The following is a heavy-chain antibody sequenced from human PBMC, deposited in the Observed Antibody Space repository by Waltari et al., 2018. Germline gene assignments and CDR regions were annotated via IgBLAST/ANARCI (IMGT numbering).Heavy chain of an antibody. Sequence: EVQLVESGGVVVQPGGSLGLSCAASGFTFDDYTMHWVRQAPGKGLEWVSLISWDVGSTYYADSVKGRFTISRDNSKNSLYLQMNSLRTEDTALYYCARVKTSAFDYWGQGTLVTVSS. CDR1: GFTFDDYT. CDR2: ISWDVGST. J-gene: IGHJ4*02. CDR3: ARVKTSAFDY. V-gene: IGHV3-43*01. D-gene: IGHD1-1*01.